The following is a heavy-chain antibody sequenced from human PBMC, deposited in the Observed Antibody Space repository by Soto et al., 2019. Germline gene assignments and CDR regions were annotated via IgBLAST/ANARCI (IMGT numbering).Heavy chain of an antibody. CDR3: ARDPGRGSYLNYYFDY. J-gene: IGHJ4*02. D-gene: IGHD1-26*01. V-gene: IGHV4-38-2*02. Sequence: KPSETLSLTCAVSGYSISSGYYWGWIRQPPGKGLEWIGSIYHSGSTYYNPSLKSRVTISVDTSKNQFSLKLSSVTAADTAVYYCARDPGRGSYLNYYFDYWGQGTLVTVSS. CDR1: GYSISSGYY. CDR2: IYHSGST.